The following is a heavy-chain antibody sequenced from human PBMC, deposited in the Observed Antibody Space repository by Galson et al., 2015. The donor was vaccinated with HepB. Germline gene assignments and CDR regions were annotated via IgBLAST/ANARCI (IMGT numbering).Heavy chain of an antibody. V-gene: IGHV4-31*03. CDR1: GGSISSGGYY. CDR3: ARVILAYYYDSSGFDY. D-gene: IGHD3-22*01. J-gene: IGHJ4*02. CDR2: VYYSGST. Sequence: TLSLTCTVSGGSISSGGYYWSWIRQHPGKGLEWIGYVYYSGSTYYNPSLKSRVTISVDTSKNQFSLKLSSVTAADTAVYYCARVILAYYYDSSGFDYWGQGTLVTVSS.